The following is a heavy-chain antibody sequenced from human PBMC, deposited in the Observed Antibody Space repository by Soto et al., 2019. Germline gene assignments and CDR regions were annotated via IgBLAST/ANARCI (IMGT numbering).Heavy chain of an antibody. V-gene: IGHV3-48*02. CDR2: ISRSGSTI. CDR3: ARGRLYAIEI. J-gene: IGHJ3*02. CDR1: GFTFSSYS. Sequence: GGSLRLSCAASGFTFSSYSLNWVRQAPGKGLEWVSYISRSGSTICYLDSVKGRFTISRDNAKNSLYLQMNSLRDEDTAVYYCARGRLYAIEIWGQGTMVTVSS.